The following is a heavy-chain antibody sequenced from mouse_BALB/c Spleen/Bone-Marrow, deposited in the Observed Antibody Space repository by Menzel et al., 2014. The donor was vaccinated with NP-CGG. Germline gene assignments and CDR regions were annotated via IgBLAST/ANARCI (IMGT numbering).Heavy chain of an antibody. D-gene: IGHD2-3*01. CDR1: GYASTDYL. J-gene: IGHJ2*01. Sequence: VQLQQSGAELVRPGPSVKVSCKASGYASTDYLMEWLKQRPGQGLEWIGVINPGSGSTNYNEKFKDKATLTVDKSSSTAYNQLSSLASDDSAVYFCARYDGYFDYWGQGTILTVSS. V-gene: IGHV1-54*01. CDR3: ARYDGYFDY. CDR2: INPGSGST.